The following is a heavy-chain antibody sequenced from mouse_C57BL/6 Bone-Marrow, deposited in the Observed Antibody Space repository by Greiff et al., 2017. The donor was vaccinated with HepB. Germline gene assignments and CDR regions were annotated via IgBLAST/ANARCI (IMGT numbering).Heavy chain of an antibody. J-gene: IGHJ2*01. CDR3: ARGGLLLFFDY. V-gene: IGHV3-1*01. CDR1: GYSITSGYD. Sequence: EVKLVESGPGMVKPSQSLSLTCTVTGYSITSGYDWHWIRHFPGNKLEWMGYISYSGSTNYNPSLKSRISITHDTSKNHFFLKLNSVTTEDTATYYCARGGLLLFFDYWGQGTTLTVSS. D-gene: IGHD2-3*01. CDR2: ISYSGST.